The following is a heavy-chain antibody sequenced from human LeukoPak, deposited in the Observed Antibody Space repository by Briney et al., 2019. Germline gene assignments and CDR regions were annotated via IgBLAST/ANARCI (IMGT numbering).Heavy chain of an antibody. CDR3: ARDGTPYCSGDCNKHPIDY. J-gene: IGHJ4*02. CDR2: ISGSSSYI. CDR1: GFTFSSYS. Sequence: GGSLRLSCAASGFTFSSYSMNWVRQAPGKGLEWVSSISGSSSYIYYADSVKGRFTISRDNAKNSLYLQMNSLRAEDTAVYYCARDGTPYCSGDCNKHPIDYWGQGTLVTVSS. D-gene: IGHD2-21*02. V-gene: IGHV3-21*01.